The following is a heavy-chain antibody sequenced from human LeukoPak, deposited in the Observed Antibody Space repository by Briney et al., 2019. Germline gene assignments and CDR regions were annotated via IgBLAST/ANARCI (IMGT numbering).Heavy chain of an antibody. CDR1: GFTVSSNY. CDR3: ARDRFYYYDSSPKPLDV. CDR2: IYSGGST. J-gene: IGHJ6*02. V-gene: IGHV3-66*01. D-gene: IGHD3-22*01. Sequence: PGGSLRLSCAASGFTVSSNYMSWVRQAPGKGLEWVSVIYSGGSTYYADSVKGRFTISRDNSKNTLYLQMNSLRAEDTAVYYCARDRFYYYDSSPKPLDVWGQGTTVTVSS.